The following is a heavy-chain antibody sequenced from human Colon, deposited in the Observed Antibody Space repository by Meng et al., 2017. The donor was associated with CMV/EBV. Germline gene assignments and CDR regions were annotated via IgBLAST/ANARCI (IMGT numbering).Heavy chain of an antibody. D-gene: IGHD3-3*01. CDR3: ARVPAIITESGVVPNWLDP. CDR2: IYHSGST. J-gene: IGHJ5*02. CDR1: ISSSNW. V-gene: IGHV4-4*02. Sequence: ISSSNWWSWVRQPPGKGLEWIGEIYHSGSTNYNPSLKSRVTISVDKSKNQFSLKLSSVTAADTAVYYCARVPAIITESGVVPNWLDPWGQGTLVTVSS.